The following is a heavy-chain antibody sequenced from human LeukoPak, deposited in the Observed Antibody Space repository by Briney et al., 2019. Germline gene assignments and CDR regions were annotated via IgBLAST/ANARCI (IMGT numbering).Heavy chain of an antibody. Sequence: GASVKVSCKASQYTFTDYAVHWVRQAPGQRLEWMGWIDAGNGRTKYSQSFQGRVTMTRSTSMSTAYMELSSLRSEDTAVYYCARGPPNWGYDYWGQGTLVTVSS. J-gene: IGHJ4*02. CDR1: QYTFTDYA. CDR3: ARGPPNWGYDY. D-gene: IGHD7-27*01. V-gene: IGHV1-3*01. CDR2: IDAGNGRT.